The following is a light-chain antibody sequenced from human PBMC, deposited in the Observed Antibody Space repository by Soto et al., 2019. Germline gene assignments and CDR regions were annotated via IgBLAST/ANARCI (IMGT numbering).Light chain of an antibody. V-gene: IGKV3-15*01. J-gene: IGKJ5*01. CDR2: GAS. CDR3: QQYNRWPPIT. Sequence: EIVMTQSPGTLSASPGEVATISCRASQSVSSNLAWYQQKPGQAPRLLIYGASTRATGIPARFSGSGSGTEFTLTISSLQSEDFAVYYCQQYNRWPPITFGQGTRLEIK. CDR1: QSVSSN.